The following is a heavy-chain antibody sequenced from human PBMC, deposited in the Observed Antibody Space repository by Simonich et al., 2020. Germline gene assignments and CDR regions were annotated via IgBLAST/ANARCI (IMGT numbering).Heavy chain of an antibody. Sequence: QVQLQESGPGLVKPSDTLSLTCAASGYSISSGYYWVWIRQPPGKGLEWIGSIYHSGSTYYNPSLRSRVTISVDTSKNQFSLKLSSVTAADTAVYYCARVGYSNYYYYGMDVWGQGTTVTVSS. CDR2: IYHSGST. D-gene: IGHD6-13*01. V-gene: IGHV4-38-2*01. CDR3: ARVGYSNYYYYGMDV. J-gene: IGHJ6*02. CDR1: GYSISSGYY.